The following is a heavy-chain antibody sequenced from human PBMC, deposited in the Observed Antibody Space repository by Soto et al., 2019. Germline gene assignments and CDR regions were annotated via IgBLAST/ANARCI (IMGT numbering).Heavy chain of an antibody. J-gene: IGHJ6*02. CDR2: IVVGSGNT. CDR3: ASGGYSYGLNYYYYGMDV. CDR1: GFTFTSSA. D-gene: IGHD5-18*01. Sequence: SVKVSCKASGFTFTSSAVQWVRQARGQRLEWIGWIVVGSGNTNYAQKFQERVTITRDMSTSTAYMELSSLRSEDTAVYYCASGGYSYGLNYYYYGMDVWGQGTTVTVSS. V-gene: IGHV1-58*01.